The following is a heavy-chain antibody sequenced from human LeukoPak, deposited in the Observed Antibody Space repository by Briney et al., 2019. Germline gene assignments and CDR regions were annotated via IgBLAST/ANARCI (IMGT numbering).Heavy chain of an antibody. J-gene: IGHJ4*02. CDR2: ISYDGSNK. Sequence: PGGSLRLSCAASEFTFSSYAMHWVRQAPGKGLEWVAVISYDGSNKYYADSVKGRFTISRDNSKNTLYLQMNSLRAEDTAVYYCARDKLGFFDYWGQGTLVTVSS. CDR3: ARDKLGFFDY. V-gene: IGHV3-30*04. D-gene: IGHD3-16*01. CDR1: EFTFSSYA.